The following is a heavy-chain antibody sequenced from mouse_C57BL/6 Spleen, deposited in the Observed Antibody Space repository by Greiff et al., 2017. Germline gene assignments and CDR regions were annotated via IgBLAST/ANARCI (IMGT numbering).Heavy chain of an antibody. Sequence: EVQLQQSGPELVKPGASVKISCKASGYTFTDYYMNWVKQSHGKSLEWIGDINPNNGGTSYNQKFKGKATLTVDKSSSTAYMELRSLTSEDSAVYYCARSGAYYSNRGFAYWGQGTLVTVSA. CDR1: GYTFTDYY. CDR3: ARSGAYYSNRGFAY. D-gene: IGHD2-5*01. V-gene: IGHV1-26*01. J-gene: IGHJ3*01. CDR2: INPNNGGT.